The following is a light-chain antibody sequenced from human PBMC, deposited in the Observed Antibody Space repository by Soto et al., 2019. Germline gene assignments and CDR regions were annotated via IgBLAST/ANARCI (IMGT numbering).Light chain of an antibody. CDR3: QQDGSSPWT. CDR1: QSVSSSY. J-gene: IGKJ1*01. Sequence: EIVLTQSPGTLSLSPGERATLSCRASQSVSSSYLAWYQQKPGQAPRLLIYVASRKAPGIPDRFSGSGSGTDFTLTISSLEPEDFAVYYCQQDGSSPWTFGQGTKVEIK. V-gene: IGKV3-20*01. CDR2: VAS.